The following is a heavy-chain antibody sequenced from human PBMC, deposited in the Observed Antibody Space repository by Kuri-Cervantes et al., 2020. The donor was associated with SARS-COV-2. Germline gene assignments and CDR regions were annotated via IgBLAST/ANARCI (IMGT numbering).Heavy chain of an antibody. J-gene: IGHJ4*02. V-gene: IGHV3-20*04. CDR3: ARGDRYGDYQTFDY. CDR2: INWNGGST. Sequence: GGSLRLSCAASGFTFGDYGMSWVRQAPGKGLEWVSGINWNGGSTGYADSVKGRFTISRDNAKNSLYLQMNSLRAEDTALYYCARGDRYGDYQTFDYWGQGTLVTVSS. D-gene: IGHD4-17*01. CDR1: GFTFGDYG.